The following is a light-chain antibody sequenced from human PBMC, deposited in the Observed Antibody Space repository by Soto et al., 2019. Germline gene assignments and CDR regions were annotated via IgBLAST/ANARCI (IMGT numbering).Light chain of an antibody. V-gene: IGLV1-44*01. J-gene: IGLJ3*02. CDR2: RSN. CDR1: SSNIGSDT. Sequence: QSVLTQPPSASGTPGQRVTISCSGSSSNIGSDTVNWYQQLPGTAPKLLIHRSNQRPSGVPGRFSGSKSGNTASLTISGLQAEDEADYYCSSYTSSSTWVFGGGTKLTVL. CDR3: SSYTSSSTWV.